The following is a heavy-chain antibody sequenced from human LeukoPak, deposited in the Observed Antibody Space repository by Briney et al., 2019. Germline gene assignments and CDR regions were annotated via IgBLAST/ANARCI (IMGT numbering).Heavy chain of an antibody. Sequence: PGGSLRLSCAASGFTFSSYEMNWVRQAPGKGLEWVSYISSSGSTIYYADSVKGRFTTSRDNAKNSLYLQMNSLRAEDTAVYYCARDAAPYSSSWYDYWGQGTLVTVSS. D-gene: IGHD6-13*01. V-gene: IGHV3-48*03. CDR2: ISSSGSTI. J-gene: IGHJ4*02. CDR3: ARDAAPYSSSWYDY. CDR1: GFTFSSYE.